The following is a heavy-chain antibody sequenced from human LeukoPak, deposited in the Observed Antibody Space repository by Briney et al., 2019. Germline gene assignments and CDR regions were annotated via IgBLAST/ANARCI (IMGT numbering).Heavy chain of an antibody. Sequence: ASVKVSCKASGYTFTSYDINWVRQATGQGLEWMGWMNPNSGNTGYAQKFQGRVTMTRNTSISTAYMELSSLRSEDTAVYYCARRYCSSTSCYLIADYWGQGTLVTVSS. V-gene: IGHV1-8*01. J-gene: IGHJ4*02. CDR1: GYTFTSYD. D-gene: IGHD2-2*01. CDR2: MNPNSGNT. CDR3: ARRYCSSTSCYLIADY.